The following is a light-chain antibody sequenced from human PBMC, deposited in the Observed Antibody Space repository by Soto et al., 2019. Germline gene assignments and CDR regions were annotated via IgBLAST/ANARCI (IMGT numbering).Light chain of an antibody. CDR3: QQYGISPRT. CDR2: ASS. Sequence: EIVLTQSPGTLSLSPGERATLSCRASESVSGGSLAWYQQRPGQAPRLLIYASSSRATGIPGRFSGSGSGTDFTLTITRLEPEDFAVYYCQQYGISPRTCGQGTKVDIK. CDR1: ESVSGGS. V-gene: IGKV3-20*01. J-gene: IGKJ1*01.